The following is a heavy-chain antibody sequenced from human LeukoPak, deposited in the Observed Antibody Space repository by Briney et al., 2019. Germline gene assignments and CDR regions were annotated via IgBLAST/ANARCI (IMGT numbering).Heavy chain of an antibody. CDR1: GGSFSGYY. Sequence: SETLSLTCAVYGGSFSGYYWSWIRQPPGKGLEWIGEINHSGSTNYNPSLKSRVTISVDTSKNQFSLKLSSVTAADTAVYYCATRLVTIYYFDYWGQGTLVTVSS. V-gene: IGHV4-34*01. CDR2: INHSGST. CDR3: ATRLVTIYYFDY. J-gene: IGHJ4*02. D-gene: IGHD3-9*01.